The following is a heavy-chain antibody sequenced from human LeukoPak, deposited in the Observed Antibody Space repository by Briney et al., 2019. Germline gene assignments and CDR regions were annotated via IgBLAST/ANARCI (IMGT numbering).Heavy chain of an antibody. CDR1: GFTFRSYW. V-gene: IGHV3-7*03. CDR3: ARPRDSGWSKTWDY. D-gene: IGHD6-13*01. J-gene: IGHJ4*02. CDR2: IKQDGSEK. Sequence: GGSLRLSCAGSGFTFRSYWMTWVRQAPGKGLEGVANIKQDGSEKYYVDSVKGRFTISRDNAQNSLYLKMNSLRAEDTAVYYCARPRDSGWSKTWDYWGQGILVTVSS.